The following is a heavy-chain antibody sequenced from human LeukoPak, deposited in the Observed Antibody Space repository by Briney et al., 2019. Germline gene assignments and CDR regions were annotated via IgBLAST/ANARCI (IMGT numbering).Heavy chain of an antibody. Sequence: SETLSLTCAVYGGSFSGYYWSWIRQPPGKGLEWIGEINHSGSTNYNPSLKSRVTISVDTSKNQFSLKLSSVTAADTAVYYCARAPVQCSGGSCYSFDYWGQGTLVTVSS. CDR1: GGSFSGYY. CDR2: INHSGST. V-gene: IGHV4-34*01. J-gene: IGHJ4*02. CDR3: ARAPVQCSGGSCYSFDY. D-gene: IGHD2-15*01.